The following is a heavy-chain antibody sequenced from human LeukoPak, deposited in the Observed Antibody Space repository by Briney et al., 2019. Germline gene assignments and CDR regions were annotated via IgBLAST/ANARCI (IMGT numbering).Heavy chain of an antibody. V-gene: IGHV4-61*02. CDR1: GGSISSGSYY. J-gene: IGHJ4*02. D-gene: IGHD3-9*01. CDR2: IYTSGST. Sequence: SETLSLTCTVSGGSISSGSYYWSWIRQPAGKGLEWIGRIYTSGSTNYNPSLKSRVTISVDTSKNQFSLKLSSVTAADTAVYYCARSETYYDILTGYNYFDYWGQGTLVTVSS. CDR3: ARSETYYDILTGYNYFDY.